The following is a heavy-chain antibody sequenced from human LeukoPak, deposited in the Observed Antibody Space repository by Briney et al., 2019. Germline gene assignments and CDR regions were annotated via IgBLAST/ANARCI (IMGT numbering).Heavy chain of an antibody. J-gene: IGHJ6*02. CDR2: INPNSGGT. D-gene: IGHD5-18*01. CDR1: GYTFTGYY. Sequence: ASVKVSCKASGYTFTGYYMHWVRQAPGQGLEWMGWINPNSGGTNYAQKFQGWVTMTRDTSISTAYMELSRLRSDDTAVYYCARGGYSYGQENHGMDVWGQGTTVTVSS. CDR3: ARGGYSYGQENHGMDV. V-gene: IGHV1-2*04.